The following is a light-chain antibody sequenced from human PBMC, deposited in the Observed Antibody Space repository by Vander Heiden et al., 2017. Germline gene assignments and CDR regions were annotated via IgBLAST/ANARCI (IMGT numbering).Light chain of an antibody. CDR1: QYVSSSH. V-gene: IGKV3-20*01. J-gene: IGKJ2*02. CDR3: QQYASLPRT. Sequence: EIVLTQSPGTLSLSPGERATLSCRASQYVSSSHLAWYQQKPGQAPRLLIYGASSRATGIPDRFSGSGSGTDFTLTISRLEPEDFAVYYCQQYASLPRTFGQGTKLEI. CDR2: GAS.